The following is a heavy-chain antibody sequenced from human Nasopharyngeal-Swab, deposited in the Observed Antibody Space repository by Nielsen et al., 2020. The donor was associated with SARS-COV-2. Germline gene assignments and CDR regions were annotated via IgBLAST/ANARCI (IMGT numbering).Heavy chain of an antibody. Sequence: GGSLRLSCAASGFTFSSYAMSWVRQAPGKGLEWVGRIKSKTDGGTTDYAAPVKGRFTISRDDSKNTLYLQMDILKTEDTAVYYCTTRNLNLDAFDIWGQGTMVTVSS. CDR2: IKSKTDGGTT. V-gene: IGHV3-15*01. J-gene: IGHJ3*02. D-gene: IGHD1-14*01. CDR3: TTRNLNLDAFDI. CDR1: GFTFSSYA.